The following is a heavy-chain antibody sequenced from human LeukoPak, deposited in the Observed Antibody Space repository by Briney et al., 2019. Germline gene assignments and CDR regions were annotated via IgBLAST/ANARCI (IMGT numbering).Heavy chain of an antibody. D-gene: IGHD2-8*01. Sequence: GGSLRLSCAASGFTFSSYEMNWVRQAPGKGLVWVSRINPDGSTISYADSVKGRFTISRDNAKNTLYLQMDSLRAEDTAVYYCGCMLVSHWGQGALVTVSS. J-gene: IGHJ4*02. CDR3: GCMLVSH. CDR2: INPDGSTI. CDR1: GFTFSSYE. V-gene: IGHV3-74*01.